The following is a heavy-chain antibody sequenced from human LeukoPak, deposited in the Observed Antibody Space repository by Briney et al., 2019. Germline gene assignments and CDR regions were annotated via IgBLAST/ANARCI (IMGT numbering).Heavy chain of an antibody. V-gene: IGHV1-46*01. CDR1: GYTFTSYY. D-gene: IGHD3-3*01. CDR3: ARALGRYDFWSGYYTRTYYFDY. CDR2: INPSGGST. Sequence: ASVKVSCKASGYTFTSYYMHWVRQAPGQGLEWMGIINPSGGSTSYAQKFQGRVTMTRDTSTSTVYMELSSLRSEDTAVYYCARALGRYDFWSGYYTRTYYFDYWGQGTLVTVSS. J-gene: IGHJ4*02.